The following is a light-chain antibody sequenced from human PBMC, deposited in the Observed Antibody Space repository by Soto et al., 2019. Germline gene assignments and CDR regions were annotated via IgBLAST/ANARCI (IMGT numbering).Light chain of an antibody. V-gene: IGKV1-33*01. CDR1: QDITNY. CDR2: DVS. Sequence: DIPKPQCPTSLSASVGDRVTITFQASQDITNYLNWYQQKPGKAPKLLIYDVSNLETGVPSRFSGRGSGTESTFIINSLQPEDIATYYCQQYNNLPITFGQGPRLEIK. CDR3: QQYNNLPIT. J-gene: IGKJ5*01.